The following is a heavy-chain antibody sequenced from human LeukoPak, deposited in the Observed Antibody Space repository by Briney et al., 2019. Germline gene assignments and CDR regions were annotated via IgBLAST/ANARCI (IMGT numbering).Heavy chain of an antibody. CDR1: GFTFSIYG. CDR3: ARGRYYMDV. CDR2: ISYDGSNK. V-gene: IGHV3-30*03. J-gene: IGHJ6*03. Sequence: GGSLRLSCAFSGFTFSIYGMHWVRQAPGKGLERVAVISYDGSNKYYADSVKGRFTISRDNSKNTLYLQMNSLRAEDTAVYYCARGRYYMDVWGKGTTVTVSS.